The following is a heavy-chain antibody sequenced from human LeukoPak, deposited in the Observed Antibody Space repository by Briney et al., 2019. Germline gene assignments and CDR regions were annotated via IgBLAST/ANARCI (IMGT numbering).Heavy chain of an antibody. Sequence: SETLSLTCTVSGDSISSYYWSWIRQPAGKGLEWIGRIHPSGSTNYNPSLKSRVTLSVDTSKNQFSRRLSSVTAADTAVYYCARGPPPDFDYWGRGTLVTVSS. V-gene: IGHV4-4*07. CDR2: IHPSGST. J-gene: IGHJ4*02. CDR3: ARGPPPDFDY. CDR1: GDSISSYY.